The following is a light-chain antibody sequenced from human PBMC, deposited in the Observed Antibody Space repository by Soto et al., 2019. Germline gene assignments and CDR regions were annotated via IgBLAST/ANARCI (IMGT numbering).Light chain of an antibody. CDR3: QQRSNWPTLT. Sequence: EIVLTQSPATLPLSPGERATLSCRASQSVSSYLAWYQQKPGQAPRLLIYDASNRATGIPARFSGSGSGTDFTLTISSLEPEDFAVYYCQQRSNWPTLTFGGVTKVEIK. CDR1: QSVSSY. V-gene: IGKV3-11*01. CDR2: DAS. J-gene: IGKJ4*01.